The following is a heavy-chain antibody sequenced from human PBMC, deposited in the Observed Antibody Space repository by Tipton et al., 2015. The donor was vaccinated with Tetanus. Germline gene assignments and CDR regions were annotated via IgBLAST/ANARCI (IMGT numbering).Heavy chain of an antibody. V-gene: IGHV3-74*03. CDR1: GFTFHRYW. D-gene: IGHD6-19*01. CDR3: ARESAVARVAFDV. Sequence: SLRLSCEASGFTFHRYWMHWVRQAPGKGLEWVARINSDGGSATYADIVKGRFTMSRDNAKNTVFLQMNSPRGEDTAVYYCARESAVARVAFDVWGQGTMVAVSS. CDR2: INSDGGSA. J-gene: IGHJ3*01.